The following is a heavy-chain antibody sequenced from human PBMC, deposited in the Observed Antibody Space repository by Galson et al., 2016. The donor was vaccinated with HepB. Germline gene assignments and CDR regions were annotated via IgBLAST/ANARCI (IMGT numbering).Heavy chain of an antibody. CDR3: ARDRRGLWTFDS. CDR1: GGSIRGSPYY. Sequence: ETLSLTCNVSGGSIRGSPYYWGWIRQPPGKGLEWIGSIYHTGNTYYNPSLKSRVTMHVDTSKNQISLKLSSVTATDTAVYYCARDRRGLWTFDSWGQGTLVTVSS. CDR2: IYHTGNT. V-gene: IGHV4-39*02. D-gene: IGHD3-10*01. J-gene: IGHJ5*01.